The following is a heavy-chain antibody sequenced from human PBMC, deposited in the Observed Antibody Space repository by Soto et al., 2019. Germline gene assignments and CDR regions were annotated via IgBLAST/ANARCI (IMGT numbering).Heavy chain of an antibody. D-gene: IGHD6-19*01. CDR3: ARDCAGYSSGWYQRGGFDY. J-gene: IGHJ4*02. V-gene: IGHV3-33*01. CDR2: IWYDGSNK. CDR1: GFTFSSYG. Sequence: QVQLVESGGGVVQTGRSLRLSCAASGFTFSSYGMHWVRQAPGKGLEWVAVIWYDGSNKYYAASVKGRFTISRDHSKNTLYLQMNSLRAEVTAVYYCARDCAGYSSGWYQRGGFDYWGQGTLVTVSS.